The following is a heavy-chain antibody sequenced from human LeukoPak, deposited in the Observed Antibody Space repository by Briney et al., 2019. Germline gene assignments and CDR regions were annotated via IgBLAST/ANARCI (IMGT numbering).Heavy chain of an antibody. CDR2: IYYSGST. Sequence: SETLSLTCTVSGGSISSSSYYWGWIRQPPGKGLEWIGSIYYSGSTYYNPSLKSRVTISVDTSKNQFSLKLSSVTAADTAVYYCARALGGYSSGWYEEGWFDPWGQGTLVTVSS. CDR1: GGSISSSSYY. CDR3: ARALGGYSSGWYEEGWFDP. D-gene: IGHD6-19*01. V-gene: IGHV4-39*07. J-gene: IGHJ5*02.